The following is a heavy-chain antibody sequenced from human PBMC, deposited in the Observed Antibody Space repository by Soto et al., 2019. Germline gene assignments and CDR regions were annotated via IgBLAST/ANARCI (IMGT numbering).Heavy chain of an antibody. V-gene: IGHV1-69*13. D-gene: IGHD6-6*01. CDR2: IIPIFGTA. Sequence: ASVKVSCNASGGTFSSYAISWVRQAPGQGLEWMGGIIPIFGTANYAQKFQGRVTITADDSTSTAYMELSSLRSEDTAVYYCALHRAIESSSPGGYYYSGMDAWGSGTTVTVSS. CDR3: ALHRAIESSSPGGYYYSGMDA. J-gene: IGHJ6*04. CDR1: GGTFSSYA.